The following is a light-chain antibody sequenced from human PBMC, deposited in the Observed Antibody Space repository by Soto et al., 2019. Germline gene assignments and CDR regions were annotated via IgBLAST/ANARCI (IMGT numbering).Light chain of an antibody. CDR1: RNINRK. Sequence: EVVMTQSPATLSVSPGERATLSCRASRNINRKLAWYQQQPGQAPRLLISGASTRSTGIPARFSGSGSGTEFTLTISSLQSEDFAVYYCQQYYDYPPLIVGGGTKMEIK. J-gene: IGKJ4*01. V-gene: IGKV3-15*01. CDR2: GAS. CDR3: QQYYDYPPLI.